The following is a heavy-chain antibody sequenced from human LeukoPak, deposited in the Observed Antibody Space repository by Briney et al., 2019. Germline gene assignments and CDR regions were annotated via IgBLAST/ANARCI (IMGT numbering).Heavy chain of an antibody. V-gene: IGHV3-66*01. CDR2: IYSGGST. Sequence: GGSLRLSCAASGFTVSSNYMSWVRQAPGKGLEWVSVIYSGGSTYYADSVKGRFTISRDNSKNTLYHQMNSLRAEDTAVYYCARCASSEGSSWYYYYYGMDVWGQGTTVTVSS. CDR1: GFTVSSNY. J-gene: IGHJ6*02. CDR3: ARCASSEGSSWYYYYYGMDV. D-gene: IGHD6-13*01.